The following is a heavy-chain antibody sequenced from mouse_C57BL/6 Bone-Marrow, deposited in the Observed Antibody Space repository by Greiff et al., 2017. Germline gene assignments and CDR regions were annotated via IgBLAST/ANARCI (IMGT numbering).Heavy chain of an antibody. CDR3: ARGRDGYDVNY. CDR2: IYPGDGDT. D-gene: IGHD2-2*01. Sequence: QVQLQQSGPELVKPGASVKISCKASGYAFSSSWMNWVKQRPGKGLEWIRRIYPGDGDTNYNGKFKGQATLTADKSSSTAYMQLSSLTSEDSAVXVVARGRDGYDVNYWGQGTTLTVSS. J-gene: IGHJ2*01. CDR1: GYAFSSSW. V-gene: IGHV1-82*01.